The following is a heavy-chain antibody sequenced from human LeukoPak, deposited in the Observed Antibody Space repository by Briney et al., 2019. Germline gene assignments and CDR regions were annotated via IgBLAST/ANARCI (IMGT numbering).Heavy chain of an antibody. CDR3: ARGPPYYDFWSGYYRGYYYYGMDV. CDR2: IYHSGST. Sequence: SETLSLTCTVSGGSISSSSYYWGWVRQPPGKGLEWIGYIYHSGSTYYNPSLKSRVTISVDRSKNQFSLKLSSVTAADTAVYYCARGPPYYDFWSGYYRGYYYYGMDVWGQGTTVTVSS. D-gene: IGHD3-3*01. J-gene: IGHJ6*02. CDR1: GGSISSSSYY. V-gene: IGHV4-39*07.